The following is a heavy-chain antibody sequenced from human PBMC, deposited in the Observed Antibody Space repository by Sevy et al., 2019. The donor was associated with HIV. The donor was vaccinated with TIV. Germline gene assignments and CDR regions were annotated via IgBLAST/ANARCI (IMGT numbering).Heavy chain of an antibody. CDR3: TRVEGATDWGMDV. Sequence: GGSLRLSCAASRFSFNGYGMHWVRQAPGKGLEWVGFIRSKSYGGTIEYAASVKGRFTISKDTSKSIAYLQMNSLKTEDTALYFCTRVEGATDWGMDVWGQGTTVTVSS. D-gene: IGHD1-26*01. CDR1: RFSFNGYG. V-gene: IGHV3-49*04. CDR2: IRSKSYGGTI. J-gene: IGHJ6*02.